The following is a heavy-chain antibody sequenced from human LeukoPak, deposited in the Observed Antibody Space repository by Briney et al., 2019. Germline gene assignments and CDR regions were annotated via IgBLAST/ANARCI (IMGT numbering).Heavy chain of an antibody. V-gene: IGHV3-21*01. CDR1: RFIFSSYS. Sequence: GGSLRLSCTASRFIFSSYSMNWVRQAPGKGLEWVSSISSSSGYIYYADSVKGRFTISRDNAQSSLYLQMNTLRVEDTAVYYCAREITSSSSFDYWGQGTLVTVSS. CDR3: AREITSSSSFDY. CDR2: ISSSSGYI. D-gene: IGHD6-6*01. J-gene: IGHJ4*02.